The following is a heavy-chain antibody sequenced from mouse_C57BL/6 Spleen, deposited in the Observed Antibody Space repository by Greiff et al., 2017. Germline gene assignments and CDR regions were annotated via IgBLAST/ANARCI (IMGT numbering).Heavy chain of an antibody. V-gene: IGHV1-61*01. CDR3: ARSCGSSHWYFDV. Sequence: VQLQQPGAELVRPGSSVKLSCKASGYTFTSYWMDWVKQRPGQGLEWIGNIYPSDSETHYNQKFKDKATLTVDKSSSTAYMELNSLTSEDSAVDYCARSCGSSHWYFDVWGTGTTVTVSS. CDR2: IYPSDSET. D-gene: IGHD1-1*01. J-gene: IGHJ1*03. CDR1: GYTFTSYW.